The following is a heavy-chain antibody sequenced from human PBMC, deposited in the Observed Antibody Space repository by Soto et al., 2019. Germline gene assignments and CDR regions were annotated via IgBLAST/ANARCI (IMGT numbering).Heavy chain of an antibody. V-gene: IGHV3-15*01. CDR1: GFTFSDTW. Sequence: EVQLVESGGGLVKPGGSLRLSCAASGFTFSDTWMNWVRQAPGKGLEWVGRIKTKTDGGTTEYAAPVKGRFTISRDDSQNTLYLQMSSLKIEDKAVYYCSSRPLGYSAYGSQRWGQGTLVTVSS. CDR2: IKTKTDGGTT. J-gene: IGHJ4*02. D-gene: IGHD5-12*01. CDR3: SSRPLGYSAYGSQR.